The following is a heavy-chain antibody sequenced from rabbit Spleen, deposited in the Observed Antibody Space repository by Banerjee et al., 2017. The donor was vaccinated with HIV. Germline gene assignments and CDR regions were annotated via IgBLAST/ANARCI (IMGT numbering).Heavy chain of an antibody. CDR1: GFSFSSSYY. V-gene: IGHV1S45*01. J-gene: IGHJ3*01. CDR2: IYGGSGST. Sequence: QEQLVESGGDLVKPGASLTLTCTASGFSFSSSYYMCWVRQAPGKGLEWIGCIYGGSGSTDYASWAKGRFTISKTSSTTVTLQMTSLTAADTATYFCARDPFASFDLWGQGTLVTVS. D-gene: IGHD3-3*01. CDR3: ARDPFASFDL.